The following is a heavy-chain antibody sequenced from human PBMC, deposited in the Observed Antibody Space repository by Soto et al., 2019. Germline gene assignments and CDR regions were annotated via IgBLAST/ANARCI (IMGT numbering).Heavy chain of an antibody. D-gene: IGHD6-13*01. Sequence: ASVKVSCKASGESVARYFRHWVRQAPGQGLEWLGVISPSPDTTTYAQKFQGRVTMTWDTSTNRVFMDVSSLRSDDTAIYYCAGGGSTPVPCYSCGLDVWG. CDR2: ISPSPDTT. CDR3: AGGGSTPVPCYSCGLDV. CDR1: GESVARYF. J-gene: IGHJ6*02. V-gene: IGHV1-46*01.